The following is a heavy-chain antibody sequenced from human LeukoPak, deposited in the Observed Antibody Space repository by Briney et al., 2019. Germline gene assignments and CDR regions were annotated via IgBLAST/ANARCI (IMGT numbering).Heavy chain of an antibody. CDR1: GFTFRNYA. V-gene: IGHV3-23*01. J-gene: IGHJ5*01. CDR3: ARAREGASDS. Sequence: GGSLRLSCIASGFTFRNYAMSWVRQAPGKGLEWVSTIFGSGSGTYYADSVKGRFTISRDNSESTLYLQINSLRAEDTALYFCARAREGASDSWGQGTLVTVSS. D-gene: IGHD1-26*01. CDR2: IFGSGSGT.